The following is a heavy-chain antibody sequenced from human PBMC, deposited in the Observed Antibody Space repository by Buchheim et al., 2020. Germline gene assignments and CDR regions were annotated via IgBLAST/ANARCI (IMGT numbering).Heavy chain of an antibody. CDR1: GASINSGGYY. J-gene: IGHJ6*02. CDR3: ARGSYQTGWRGFSYYSMDV. D-gene: IGHD6-19*01. V-gene: IGHV4-39*07. CDR2: IYSGGST. Sequence: HLQGSGPGLVRPSETLSLTCTVSGASINSGGYYWDWVRQPPGKGLEWVGHIYSGGSTYFNPSLKSLVPISFDASPNHISLMLTSVTAADTGTYYCARGSYQTGWRGFSYYSMDVWGQGT.